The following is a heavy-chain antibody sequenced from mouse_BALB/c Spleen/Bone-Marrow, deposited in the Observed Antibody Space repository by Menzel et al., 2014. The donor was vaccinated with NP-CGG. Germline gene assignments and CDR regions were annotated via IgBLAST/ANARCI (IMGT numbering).Heavy chain of an antibody. J-gene: IGHJ3*01. CDR2: SRNRAKYYTT. V-gene: IGHV7-1*02. CDR1: GFTFSDFY. Sequence: EVKLVESGGGSVQPGDSLRLSCATSGFTFSDFYMEWVRQPPGKRLEWIATSRNRAKYYTTEYSASVKGRFIVSRDTSQGVLYLQMNALSAEDTAIYYCARDVGYGNYFVYWGQGTLVTVSA. CDR3: ARDVGYGNYFVY. D-gene: IGHD2-10*02.